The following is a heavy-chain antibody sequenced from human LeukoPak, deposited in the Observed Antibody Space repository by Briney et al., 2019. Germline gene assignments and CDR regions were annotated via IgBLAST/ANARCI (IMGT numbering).Heavy chain of an antibody. V-gene: IGHV3-11*01. CDR2: IDGSGYTI. J-gene: IGHJ3*02. CDR3: AREVHDPDAFDI. CDR1: GFSFSDYY. Sequence: GGSLRLSCAASGFSFSDYYMSWIRQAPGKGLEWVSYIDGSGYTIFYTDSVKGRFTISRDNAKNSLCLQMNSLRAEDTAVYFCAREVHDPDAFDIWGQGTLVTVSS.